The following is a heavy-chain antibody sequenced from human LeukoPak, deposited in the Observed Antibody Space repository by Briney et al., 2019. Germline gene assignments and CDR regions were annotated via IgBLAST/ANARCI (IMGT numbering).Heavy chain of an antibody. CDR1: GGSISSYY. Sequence: SETLSLTCTVSGGSISSYYWSWIRQPPGKGLEWIGYIYYSGSTNYNPSLKSRVTISVDTSKNQFSLKLSSVTAADTAVYYCARAAKEVLRFFLLKAYNWFDPWGQGTLVTVSS. CDR2: IYYSGST. V-gene: IGHV4-59*12. CDR3: ARAAKEVLRFFLLKAYNWFDP. D-gene: IGHD3-3*01. J-gene: IGHJ5*02.